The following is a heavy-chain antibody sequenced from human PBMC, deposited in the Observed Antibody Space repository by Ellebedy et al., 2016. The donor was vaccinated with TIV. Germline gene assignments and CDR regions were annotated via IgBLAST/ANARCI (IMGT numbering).Heavy chain of an antibody. V-gene: IGHV3-7*01. D-gene: IGHD4-17*01. CDR3: ARRGSYGDYAVQVNSWFDR. CDR2: IYQDGSDQ. Sequence: HPGGSLRLSCAASGFSFRSYWMSWVRQAPGKGLEWVANIYQDGSDQYYVDSVRGRFTISRDNANNLLFLQMNSLRVEDTAVYYCARRGSYGDYAVQVNSWFDRWGQGTLVTVSS. CDR1: GFSFRSYW. J-gene: IGHJ5*02.